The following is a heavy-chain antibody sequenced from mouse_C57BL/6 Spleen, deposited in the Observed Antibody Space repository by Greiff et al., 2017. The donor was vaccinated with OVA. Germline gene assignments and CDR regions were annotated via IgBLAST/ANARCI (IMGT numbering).Heavy chain of an antibody. CDR2: INPSSGYT. CDR3: ARELRWYFDV. V-gene: IGHV1-7*01. J-gene: IGHJ1*03. CDR1: GYTFTSYW. Sequence: QVQLQQSGAELVKPGASVKLSCKASGYTFTSYWMHWVKQRPGQGLEWIGYINPSSGYTKYNQKFKDKATLTADKSSSTAYMQLSSLTSEDSAVYYCARELRWYFDVWGTGTTVTVSS.